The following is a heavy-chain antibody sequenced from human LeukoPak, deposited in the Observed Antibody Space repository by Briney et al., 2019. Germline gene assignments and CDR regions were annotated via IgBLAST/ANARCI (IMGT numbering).Heavy chain of an antibody. Sequence: SETLSLTCTVSGGSISSSSSYWGWIRQPPGKGLEWIGSIYYSGSTYYNPSLKSRVTISVDTSMNQFSLKLSSVTAADTAVYYCARGLAPGYLAGLVWGSYRSDDAFDIWGQGTMVTVSS. J-gene: IGHJ3*02. CDR2: IYYSGST. CDR1: GGSISSSSSY. CDR3: ARGLAPGYLAGLVWGSYRSDDAFDI. V-gene: IGHV4-39*07. D-gene: IGHD3-16*02.